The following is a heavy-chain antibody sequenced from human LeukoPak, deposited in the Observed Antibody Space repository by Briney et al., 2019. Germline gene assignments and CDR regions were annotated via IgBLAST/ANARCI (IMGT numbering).Heavy chain of an antibody. CDR2: IYTGGRT. D-gene: IGHD3-16*01. CDR3: ANDDASPGGGLDL. V-gene: IGHV3-53*01. J-gene: IGHJ5*02. Sequence: GGSLTLSCAASGLAVSTNYINWVRQAPGKGLQWVSVIYTGGRTYYADSVKDRFTISRDNSKNTVYLQMNRLRAEHAAVYYCANDDASPGGGLDLWGQGTLVIVSS. CDR1: GLAVSTNY.